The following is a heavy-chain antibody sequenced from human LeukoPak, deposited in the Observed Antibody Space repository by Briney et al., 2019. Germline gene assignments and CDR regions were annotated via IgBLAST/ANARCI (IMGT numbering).Heavy chain of an antibody. Sequence: AGGSLRLSCAASRFTFSTYTMNWVRQAPGXGLEWVSSISSSSSYIYYADSVKGRFTISRDNAKNSLYLQMNTLRAEDTAVYYCARDRTTVTTFDYWGQGTLVTVSS. V-gene: IGHV3-21*01. CDR2: ISSSSSYI. CDR3: ARDRTTVTTFDY. D-gene: IGHD4-17*01. J-gene: IGHJ4*02. CDR1: RFTFSTYT.